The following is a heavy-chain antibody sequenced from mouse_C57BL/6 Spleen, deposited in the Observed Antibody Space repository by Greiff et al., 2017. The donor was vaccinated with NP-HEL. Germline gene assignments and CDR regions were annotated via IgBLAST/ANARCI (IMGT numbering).Heavy chain of an antibody. CDR2: IDPSDSET. J-gene: IGHJ4*01. D-gene: IGHD2-1*01. CDR3: ARDYYGNFYYAMDY. CDR1: GYTFTSCW. Sequence: QVQLQQPGAELVRPGSSVKLSCKASGYTFTSCWMHWVKQRPIQGLEWIGNIDPSDSETHYNQKFKDKATLTVDKSSSTAYMQLSSLTSEDSAVYYCARDYYGNFYYAMDYWGQGTSVTVSS. V-gene: IGHV1-52*01.